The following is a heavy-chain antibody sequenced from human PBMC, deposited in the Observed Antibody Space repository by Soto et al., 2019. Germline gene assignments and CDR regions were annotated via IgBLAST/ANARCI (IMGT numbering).Heavy chain of an antibody. D-gene: IGHD3-10*01. J-gene: IGHJ4*02. CDR1: GFTFNNYA. V-gene: IGHV3-23*01. Sequence: EVQLLESGGGLVQPGGSLRLSCAASGFTFNNYAMTWVRHAPGKGLEWVSAISGGGDTTSYADSVKGRFTVSRDGSKNTLYQQMSSLRAEDTALYYCAKGRGGSGSLTPRVDFWGQGTLVTVSS. CDR3: AKGRGGSGSLTPRVDF. CDR2: ISGGGDTT.